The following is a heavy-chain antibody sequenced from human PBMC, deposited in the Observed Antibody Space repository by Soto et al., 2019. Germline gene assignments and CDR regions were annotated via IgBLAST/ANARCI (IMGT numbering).Heavy chain of an antibody. CDR2: INHSGST. J-gene: IGHJ4*02. Sequence: ETLSLTCAVYGGSFSGYYWSWIRQPPGKGLEWIGEINHSGSTNYNPSLKSRVTISVDTSKNQFSLKLSSVTAADTAVYYCAGPKRRFLEWLLYANFDYWGQGTLVTVSS. CDR3: AGPKRRFLEWLLYANFDY. D-gene: IGHD3-3*01. V-gene: IGHV4-34*01. CDR1: GGSFSGYY.